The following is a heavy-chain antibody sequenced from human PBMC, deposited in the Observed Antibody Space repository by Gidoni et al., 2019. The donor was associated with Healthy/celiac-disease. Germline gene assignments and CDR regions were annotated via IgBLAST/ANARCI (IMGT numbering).Heavy chain of an antibody. CDR1: GFTFSSYA. Sequence: EVQLLESGGGLVQPGGSLRLSCAASGFTFSSYAMSWVRQAPGKGLEWVSAIRGSGGSKNYGDSVKGRFTISRDNSKNTLYLQMNSLRAEDTAVYYCAKERIQLNPLYWGQGTLVTVSS. CDR2: IRGSGGSK. CDR3: AKERIQLNPLY. V-gene: IGHV3-23*01. J-gene: IGHJ4*02. D-gene: IGHD5-18*01.